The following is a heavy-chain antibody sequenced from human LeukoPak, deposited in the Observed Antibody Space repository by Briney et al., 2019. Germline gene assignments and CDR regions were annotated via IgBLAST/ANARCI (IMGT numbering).Heavy chain of an antibody. CDR3: AREGLGVVVVPAAIPWFDY. V-gene: IGHV3-23*01. D-gene: IGHD2-2*01. Sequence: GGSLRLSCAASGFTFSSYAMSWVRQAPGKGLEWVSAISGSGGSTYYADSVEGRFTISRDNAKNSLYLQMNSLRAEDTAVYYCAREGLGVVVVPAAIPWFDYWGQGTLVTVSS. CDR1: GFTFSSYA. CDR2: ISGSGGST. J-gene: IGHJ4*02.